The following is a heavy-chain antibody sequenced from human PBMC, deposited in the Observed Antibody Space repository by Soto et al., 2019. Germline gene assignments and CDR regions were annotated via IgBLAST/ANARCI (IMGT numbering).Heavy chain of an antibody. CDR1: GYTFSDHA. V-gene: IGHV1-18*01. CDR2: ISCYSDYT. J-gene: IGHJ6*02. CDR3: ARDVEWELVALGYKVYALDV. D-gene: IGHD1-26*01. Sequence: QVQLVQSGPEVKKSGASVKVSCMASGYTFSDHAISWVRQAPGQGLEWMGWISCYSDYTNYAQKFQGRVTMTTDTSTSTVHMELRNLKSDDTAVYYCARDVEWELVALGYKVYALDVWGQGTTVTVS.